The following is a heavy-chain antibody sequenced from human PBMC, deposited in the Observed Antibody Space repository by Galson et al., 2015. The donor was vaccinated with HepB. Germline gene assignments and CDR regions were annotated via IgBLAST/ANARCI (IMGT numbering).Heavy chain of an antibody. CDR3: ARHRKGFGESYYFDY. V-gene: IGHV5-51*01. Sequence: QSGAEVKKPGESLKISCKGSGYSFTSYWIGWVRQMPGKGLEWMGIIYPGDSDTRYSPSFQGQVTISADKSISTAYLQWSSLKASDTAMYYCARHRKGFGESYYFDYWGQGTLVTVSS. J-gene: IGHJ4*02. D-gene: IGHD3-10*01. CDR2: IYPGDSDT. CDR1: GYSFTSYW.